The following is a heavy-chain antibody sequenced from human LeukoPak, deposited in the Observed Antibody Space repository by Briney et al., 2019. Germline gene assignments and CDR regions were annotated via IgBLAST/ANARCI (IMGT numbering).Heavy chain of an antibody. J-gene: IGHJ3*01. CDR1: GLTFSNYW. D-gene: IGHD1-26*01. Sequence: PGGSLRLSCAASGLTFSNYWMHWVRQAPGKGLEWVSLIYTDGRTTFYADSVQGRFTISRDNARNTLYLQMNSLRAGDTAVYYCASLSGSRASAFDVWGQGTMVTVSS. V-gene: IGHV3-74*01. CDR3: ASLSGSRASAFDV. CDR2: IYTDGRTT.